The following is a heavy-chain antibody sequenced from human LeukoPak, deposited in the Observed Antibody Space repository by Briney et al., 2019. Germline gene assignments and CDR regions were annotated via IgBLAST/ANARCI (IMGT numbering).Heavy chain of an antibody. D-gene: IGHD6-19*01. CDR2: IYSDFIT. J-gene: IGHJ5*01. CDR1: GFTVSSNY. V-gene: IGHV3-53*01. Sequence: GGSLRLSCAASGFTVSSNYMTWVRQAPGKGLEWVSIIYSDFITYYAASVRGRFTISRDNSKNTLYLQLNTLRADDTATYYCAKPISGGLAVTADWFHPWGQGTLVVVSS. CDR3: AKPISGGLAVTADWFHP.